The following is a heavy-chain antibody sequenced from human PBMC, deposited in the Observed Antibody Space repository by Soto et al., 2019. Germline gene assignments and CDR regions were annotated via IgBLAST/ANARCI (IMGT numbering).Heavy chain of an antibody. CDR3: ARNVAIYDFWSGYNVEDYYYGMDV. CDR1: GFTFSTYA. Sequence: QVQLVESGGGVVQPGRSLRLSCAASGFTFSTYAMHWVRQAPGKGLEWVAVVSYDGSNKYYADSVKGRFTISRDNSKNTLYLQMDILRAEDTAVYYCARNVAIYDFWSGYNVEDYYYGMDVWGQGTTVTVSS. J-gene: IGHJ6*02. CDR2: VSYDGSNK. V-gene: IGHV3-30-3*01. D-gene: IGHD3-3*01.